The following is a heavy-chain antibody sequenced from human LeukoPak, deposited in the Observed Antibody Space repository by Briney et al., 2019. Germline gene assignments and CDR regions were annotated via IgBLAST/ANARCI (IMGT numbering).Heavy chain of an antibody. CDR3: ARDGGRGSGYY. CDR2: ISYDGSNK. Sequence: GRSLRLSCAASGFTFSSYAMHWVRQAPGKGLEWVAVISYDGSNKYYADSVKGRFTISRDNSKNTLYLQMNSLRAEDTAVYYCARDGGRGSGYYWGQGTLVTVSS. D-gene: IGHD3-10*01. J-gene: IGHJ4*02. CDR1: GFTFSSYA. V-gene: IGHV3-30-3*01.